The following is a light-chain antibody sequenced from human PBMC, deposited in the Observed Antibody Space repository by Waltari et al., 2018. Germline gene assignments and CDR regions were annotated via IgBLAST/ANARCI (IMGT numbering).Light chain of an antibody. V-gene: IGKV1-9*01. Sequence: IQLTQSPSFLSASVGDRVTITCRASQTISIYLAWYQQKPVKAPKLLIYAASTLQRGVPSRFSGSASGTEFSLTISSLQPEDSATYYCQQLNSYRYTFGQGTKLEIK. CDR1: QTISIY. J-gene: IGKJ2*01. CDR3: QQLNSYRYT. CDR2: AAS.